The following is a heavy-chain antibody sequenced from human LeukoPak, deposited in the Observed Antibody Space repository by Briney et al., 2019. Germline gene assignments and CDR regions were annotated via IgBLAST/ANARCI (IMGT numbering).Heavy chain of an antibody. CDR3: ARTTDPTGGGAFDI. V-gene: IGHV1-69*06. Sequence: SVKVSCKASGGTFSSYAISWVRQAPGQGLEWMGGIIPIFGTANYAQKFQGRVTITADKSTSTAYMELGSLRSEDTAVYYCARTTDPTGGGAFDIWGQGTMVTVSS. D-gene: IGHD4-17*01. CDR2: IIPIFGTA. CDR1: GGTFSSYA. J-gene: IGHJ3*02.